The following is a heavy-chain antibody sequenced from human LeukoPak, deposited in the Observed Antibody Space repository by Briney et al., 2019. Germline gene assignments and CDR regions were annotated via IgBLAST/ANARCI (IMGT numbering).Heavy chain of an antibody. J-gene: IGHJ4*02. CDR1: GGSISSGGYS. Sequence: PSETLSLTCAVSGGSISSGGYSWSWIRQPPGKGLEWIGYIYHSGSTYYNPSLKSRVTISVDTSKNQFSLKLSSVTAADTAVYYCAREGSDYVWGSYRYLDYWGQGTLATVSS. CDR2: IYHSGST. D-gene: IGHD3-16*02. V-gene: IGHV4-30-2*01. CDR3: AREGSDYVWGSYRYLDY.